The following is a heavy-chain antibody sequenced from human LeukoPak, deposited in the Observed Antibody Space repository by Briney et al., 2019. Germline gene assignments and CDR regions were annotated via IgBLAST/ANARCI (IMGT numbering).Heavy chain of an antibody. CDR3: ARGIIAAAGTYHYFDY. V-gene: IGHV7-4-1*02. CDR1: GYTFTGYY. CDR2: INTNTGNP. J-gene: IGHJ4*02. Sequence: ASVKVSCKASGYTFTGYYMHWVRQAPGQGLEWMGWINTNTGNPTYAQGFTGRFVFSLDTSVSTAYLQISSLKAEDTAVYYCARGIIAAAGTYHYFDYWGQGTLVTVSS. D-gene: IGHD6-13*01.